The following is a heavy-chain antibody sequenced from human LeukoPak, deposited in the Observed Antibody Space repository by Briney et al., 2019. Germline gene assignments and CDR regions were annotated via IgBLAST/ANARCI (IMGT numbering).Heavy chain of an antibody. CDR3: ARSLTYYYDSSGSPLDY. D-gene: IGHD3-22*01. Sequence: GGSLRLSCAASGFTFSSYAMHWVRQAPGKGLEWVAVISYDGSNKYYADSVKGRFTISRDNSKNTLYLQMNSLRAEGTAVYYCARSLTYYYDSSGSPLDYWGQGTLVTVSS. J-gene: IGHJ4*02. V-gene: IGHV3-30*04. CDR1: GFTFSSYA. CDR2: ISYDGSNK.